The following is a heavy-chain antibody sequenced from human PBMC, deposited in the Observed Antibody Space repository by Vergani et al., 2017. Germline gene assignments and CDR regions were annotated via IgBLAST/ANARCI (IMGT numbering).Heavy chain of an antibody. CDR3: ARESYYYGSGFYGMDV. D-gene: IGHD3-10*01. V-gene: IGHV4-4*07. CDR1: GGSISSYY. Sequence: QVQLQESGPGLVKPSETLSLTCTVSGGSISSYYWSWIRQPAGKGLEWIGRIYTSGSTNYKPSLKSRVAMAVDTSKNQFSLKLGSVTAADTAVYYCARESYYYGSGFYGMDVWGQGTTVTVSS. CDR2: IYTSGST. J-gene: IGHJ6*02.